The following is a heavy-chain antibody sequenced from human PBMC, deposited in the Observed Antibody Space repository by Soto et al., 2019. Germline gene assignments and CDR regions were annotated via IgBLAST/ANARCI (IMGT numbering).Heavy chain of an antibody. D-gene: IGHD5-18*01. CDR2: IYYSGST. CDR3: ARVIADSYGYDYYYYGMDV. CDR1: GGSISSGGYY. J-gene: IGHJ6*02. V-gene: IGHV4-31*03. Sequence: SETLSLTCTVSGGSISSGGYYWSWIRQHPGKGLEWIGYIYYSGSTYYNPSLKSRVTISVDTSKNQFSLKLSSVTAADTAVYYCARVIADSYGYDYYYYGMDVWGQGTTVTVSS.